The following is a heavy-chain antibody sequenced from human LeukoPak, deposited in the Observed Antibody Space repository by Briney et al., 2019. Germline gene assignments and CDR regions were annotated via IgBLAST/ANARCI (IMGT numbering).Heavy chain of an antibody. V-gene: IGHV1-2*02. J-gene: IGHJ4*02. D-gene: IGHD3-22*01. CDR2: INPNSGGT. Sequence: ASVKVSCKASGYTFTGYYMHWVRQAPGQGLEWMGWINPNSGGTNYAQKFQGRVTMTRDTSISTAYMELSRLRSEDTAVYYCARVFDTYYYDSSGYLGDYWGQGTLVTVSS. CDR3: ARVFDTYYYDSSGYLGDY. CDR1: GYTFTGYY.